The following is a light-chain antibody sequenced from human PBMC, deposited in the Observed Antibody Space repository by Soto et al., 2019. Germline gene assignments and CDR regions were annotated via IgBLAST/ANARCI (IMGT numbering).Light chain of an antibody. CDR2: DAS. J-gene: IGKJ5*01. V-gene: IGKV3D-20*02. Sequence: EIVLTQAPGTLSLSPGERATVSCRSSQSVSSSYLAWYQQKPGQAPRLLIYDASNTATGIPARFSGSGSGTDFTLTISSLEPEDFAVYYCQQRSNWPITFGQGTRLEI. CDR3: QQRSNWPIT. CDR1: QSVSSSY.